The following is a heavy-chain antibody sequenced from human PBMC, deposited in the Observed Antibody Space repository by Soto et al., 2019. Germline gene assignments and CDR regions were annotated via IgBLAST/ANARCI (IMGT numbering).Heavy chain of an antibody. D-gene: IGHD6-6*01. V-gene: IGHV5-51*01. CDR1: GYSFTCYW. CDR2: IYPGDSDT. J-gene: IGHJ3*02. CDR3: ARHDSIAARSLHAFDI. Sequence: PGASLKISCKGSGYSFTCYWIGWVRQMPGKGLEWMGIIYPGDSDTRYSPSFQGQVTISADKSISTAYLQWSSLKASDTAMYYCARHDSIAARSLHAFDIWGQGTMVTVSS.